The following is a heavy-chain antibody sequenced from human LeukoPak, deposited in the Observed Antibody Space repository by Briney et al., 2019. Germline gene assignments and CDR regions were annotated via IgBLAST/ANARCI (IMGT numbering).Heavy chain of an antibody. Sequence: ASVKVSCKASGYTFTSYDINWVRQATGQGLEWMGWMNPNSGNTGYAQKFQGRVTITRHTSISTAYMELSSLRSEDTAVYYCARGSGYDILTGYYDFWGQGTLVTVSS. CDR2: MNPNSGNT. CDR1: GYTFTSYD. J-gene: IGHJ4*02. D-gene: IGHD3-9*01. V-gene: IGHV1-8*03. CDR3: ARGSGYDILTGYYDF.